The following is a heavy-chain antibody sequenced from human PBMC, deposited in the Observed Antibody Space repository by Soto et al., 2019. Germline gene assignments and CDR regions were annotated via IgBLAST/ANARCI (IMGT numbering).Heavy chain of an antibody. J-gene: IGHJ4*02. D-gene: IGHD3-22*01. V-gene: IGHV1-3*01. CDR3: ARGYDSRGYYYNGLGY. CDR1: GYTFTTYA. CDR2: INVGDGDA. Sequence: QVQLVQSGAGVKMPGASMRVSCKASGYTFTTYAIHWVRQAPGQRLEWMGWINVGDGDAKYPQKFQGRVTITRDTSASIVYMGLTSLRSEDTAVYYCARGYDSRGYYYNGLGYWGQGTLVTVTS.